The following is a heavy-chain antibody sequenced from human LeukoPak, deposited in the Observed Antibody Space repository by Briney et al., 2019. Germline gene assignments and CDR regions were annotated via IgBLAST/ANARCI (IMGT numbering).Heavy chain of an antibody. D-gene: IGHD5-12*01. CDR1: GFTFSDYY. V-gene: IGHV3-23*01. Sequence: GGSLRLSCAASGFTFSDYYMSWIRQAPGKGLEWVSAISGSGGSTYYADSVKGRFTISRDNSKNTLYLQMNSLRAEDTAVYYCAKDHLIVATTDLDYWGQGTLVTVSS. CDR3: AKDHLIVATTDLDY. J-gene: IGHJ4*02. CDR2: ISGSGGST.